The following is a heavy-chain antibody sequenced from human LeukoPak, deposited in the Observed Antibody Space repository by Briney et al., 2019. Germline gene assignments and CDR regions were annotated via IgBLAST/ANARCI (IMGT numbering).Heavy chain of an antibody. V-gene: IGHV6-1*01. D-gene: IGHD3-10*01. CDR2: TYYRSQWDN. CDR3: ARNYYASGSYYSHFDF. Sequence: SQTLSLTCAISGDSVSSNSATWNWIRQSLSRGLEWLGRTYYRSQWDNDYAVSVKSRITINPDTSKNQFSLQLKSVTPEDTAVYYCARNYYASGSYYSHFDFWGQGTLVTVSS. CDR1: GDSVSSNSAT. J-gene: IGHJ4*02.